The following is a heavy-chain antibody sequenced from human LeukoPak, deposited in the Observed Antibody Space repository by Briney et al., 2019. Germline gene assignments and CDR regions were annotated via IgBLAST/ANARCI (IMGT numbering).Heavy chain of an antibody. J-gene: IGHJ4*02. CDR2: IYHSGST. Sequence: PSETLSLTCAVSGGSISSGGYSWSWIRQPPGKGLEWIGYIYHSGSTYYNPSLKSRVTISVDRSKNQFSLKLSSVTAADTAVYYCASLVQLSSRGRGGNWGQGTLVTVSS. D-gene: IGHD3-16*02. CDR3: ASLVQLSSRGRGGN. CDR1: GGSISSGGYS. V-gene: IGHV4-30-2*01.